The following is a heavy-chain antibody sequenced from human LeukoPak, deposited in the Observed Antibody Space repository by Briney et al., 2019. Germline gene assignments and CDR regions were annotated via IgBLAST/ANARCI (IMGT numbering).Heavy chain of an antibody. Sequence: GGSLRLSCAASGFTFTSYAMSWLRQAPGKGLEWVSSISASGDTTYYADSVKDRFTISRDNSKNTLYVQMNSLRAEDTALYYCARRPNYCSTSSCLDYWGQGTLVTVSS. J-gene: IGHJ4*02. D-gene: IGHD2-2*01. CDR1: GFTFTSYA. V-gene: IGHV3-23*01. CDR3: ARRPNYCSTSSCLDY. CDR2: ISASGDTT.